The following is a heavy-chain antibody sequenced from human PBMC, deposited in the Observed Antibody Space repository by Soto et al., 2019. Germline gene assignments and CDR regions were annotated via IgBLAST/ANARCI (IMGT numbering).Heavy chain of an antibody. J-gene: IGHJ4*02. CDR1: GFTFSSYW. V-gene: IGHV3-7*01. D-gene: IGHD2-15*01. CDR2: IKQDGSEK. CDR3: ARDRQYCSGGSCYSLY. Sequence: EVQLVESGGGLVQPGGSVRLSCAASGFTFSSYWMSWVRQAPGKGLEWVANIKQDGSEKYYVDSVKGRFTISRDNAKNSLYLQMNSLRAEDTAVYYCARDRQYCSGGSCYSLYWGQGTLVTVSS.